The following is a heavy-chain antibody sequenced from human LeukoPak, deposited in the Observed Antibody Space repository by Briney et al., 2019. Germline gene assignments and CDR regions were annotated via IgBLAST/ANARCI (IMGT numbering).Heavy chain of an antibody. CDR3: ARDGPYYYGSGSFPNWFDP. V-gene: IGHV1-24*01. CDR1: GYTLTELS. D-gene: IGHD3-10*01. CDR2: FDPEDGET. Sequence: ASVKVSCKVSGYTLTELSMHWVRQAPGKGLEWMGGFDPEDGETIYAQKFQGRVTMTEDTSTDTAYMELRSLRSDDTAVYYCARDGPYYYGSGSFPNWFDPWGQGTLVTVSS. J-gene: IGHJ5*02.